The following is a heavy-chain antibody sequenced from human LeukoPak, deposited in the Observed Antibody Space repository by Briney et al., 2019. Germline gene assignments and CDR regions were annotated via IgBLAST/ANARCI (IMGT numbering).Heavy chain of an antibody. J-gene: IGHJ4*02. CDR2: IIPIFGTA. CDR3: ARDGYYDTIDY. CDR1: GGTFSSYA. Sequence: ASVKVSCKASGGTFSSYAISWVRQAPGQGLEWMGGIIPIFGTANYAQKFQGRVTITADESTSTAYMELSSLRSEDTAEYYCARDGYYDTIDYWGQGTLVTVSS. V-gene: IGHV1-69*13. D-gene: IGHD3-9*01.